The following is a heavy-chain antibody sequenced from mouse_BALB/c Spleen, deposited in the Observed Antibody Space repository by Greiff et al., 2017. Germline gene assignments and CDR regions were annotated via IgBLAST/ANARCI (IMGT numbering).Heavy chain of an antibody. Sequence: VKVEESGPGLVAPSQSLSITCTVSGFSLTSYGVHWVRQPPGKGLEWLGVIWAGGSTNYNSALMSRLSISKDNSKSQVFLKMNSLQTDDTAMYYCARGRGYDEGSWFAYWGQGTLVTVSA. CDR3: ARGRGYDEGSWFAY. D-gene: IGHD2-2*01. CDR1: GFSLTSYG. V-gene: IGHV2-9*02. J-gene: IGHJ3*01. CDR2: IWAGGST.